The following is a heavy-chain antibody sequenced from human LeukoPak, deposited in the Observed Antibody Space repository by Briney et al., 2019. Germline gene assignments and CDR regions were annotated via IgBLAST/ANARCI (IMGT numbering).Heavy chain of an antibody. CDR1: GASVNNDF. CDR2: IHYSGFT. J-gene: IGHJ4*02. V-gene: IGHV4-59*08. Sequence: SETLSLTCSVSGASVNNDFWSWIRQPPGKGLEWIGYIHYSGFTDYNPSLKSRVTISRDTSKNQFSLKLSSVTAADTAVYYCARHASSGWHFDYWGQGTLVTVSS. CDR3: ARHASSGWHFDY. D-gene: IGHD6-19*01.